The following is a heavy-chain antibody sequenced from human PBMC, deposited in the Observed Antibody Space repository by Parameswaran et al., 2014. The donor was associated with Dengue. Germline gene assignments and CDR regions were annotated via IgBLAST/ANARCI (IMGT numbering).Heavy chain of an antibody. CDR3: ARTLMGKLRPAYYYDSSGYYAS. V-gene: IGHV5-51*01. CDR2: IYPGDSDT. J-gene: IGHJ3*01. Sequence: VRQMPGKGLEWMGIIYPGDSDTRYSPSFQGQVTISADKSTSTAYLQWSSLKASDTAMYYCARTLMGKLRPAYYYDSSGYYASWGQGTMVTVSS. D-gene: IGHD3-22*01.